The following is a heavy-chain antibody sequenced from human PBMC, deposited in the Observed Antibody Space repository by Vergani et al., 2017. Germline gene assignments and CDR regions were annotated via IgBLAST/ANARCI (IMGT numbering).Heavy chain of an antibody. J-gene: IGHJ5*02. Sequence: QVQLVQSGSEVKTPGASVKVSCKASGYNFNTYYIHWVRQAPGQGLEWMGLINPNTGDTNFAKKFQGRVTMTRDTSANTVYEEVTRLTSDDTSIYYCARGRPYGGWFDPWGQGSLVTVSS. CDR2: INPNTGDT. D-gene: IGHD4-17*01. CDR3: ARGRPYGGWFDP. CDR1: GYNFNTYY. V-gene: IGHV1-2*02.